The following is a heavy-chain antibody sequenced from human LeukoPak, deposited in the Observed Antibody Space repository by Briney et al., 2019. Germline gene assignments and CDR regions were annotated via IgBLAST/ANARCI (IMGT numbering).Heavy chain of an antibody. CDR3: ARTTYYYDSSGYPVDY. CDR1: GFTFSSYS. V-gene: IGHV3-21*01. Sequence: GGSLRLSCAASGFTFSSYSMNWVRQAPGKGLEWVSSISSSSSYIYYADSVKGRFTISRDNAKNSLYLQMNSLRAEDTAVYYCARTTYYYDSSGYPVDYWGQGTLVTVSS. D-gene: IGHD3-22*01. CDR2: ISSSSSYI. J-gene: IGHJ4*02.